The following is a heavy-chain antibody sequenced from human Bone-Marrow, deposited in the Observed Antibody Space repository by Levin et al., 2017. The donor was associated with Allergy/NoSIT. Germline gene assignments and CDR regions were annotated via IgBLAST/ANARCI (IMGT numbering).Heavy chain of an antibody. V-gene: IGHV3-21*01. J-gene: IGHJ6*02. CDR3: ATYYYYNMDV. CDR2: ISSSGTYI. Sequence: GESLKISCAASGFTLSSYPINWVRQAPGKGLEWVSSISSSGTYIYYADSVKGRFTVSRDNAKTSLYLQMNSQRAEDTAVYYCATYYYYNMDVWGQGTTVIVSS. CDR1: GFTLSSYP.